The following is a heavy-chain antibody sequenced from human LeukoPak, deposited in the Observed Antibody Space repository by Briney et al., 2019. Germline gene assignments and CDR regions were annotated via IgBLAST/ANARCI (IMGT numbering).Heavy chain of an antibody. CDR2: ISSSSGYI. J-gene: IGHJ4*02. D-gene: IGHD6-13*01. V-gene: IGHV3-21*01. CDR1: GFTFNSYS. Sequence: GGSLRLSCAASGFTFNSYSMNWVRQAPGKGLEWVSSISSSSGYIYYADSVKGRFTISRDNAKNSLYLQMNSLRAEDTAVYYCARVGVAASNTGFDYWGQGTLVTVSS. CDR3: ARVGVAASNTGFDY.